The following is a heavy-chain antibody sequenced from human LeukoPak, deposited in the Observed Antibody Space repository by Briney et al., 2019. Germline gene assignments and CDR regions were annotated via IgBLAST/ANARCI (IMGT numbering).Heavy chain of an antibody. D-gene: IGHD3-22*01. CDR1: GFTFSGSA. V-gene: IGHV3-48*04. Sequence: PGGSLRLSCAASGFTFSGSAMHWVRQASGKGLEWVSYISSSSSTIYYADSVKGRFTISRDNAKNSLYLQMNSLRAEDTAVYYCARDYYDSSAHFDYWGQGTLVTVSS. J-gene: IGHJ4*02. CDR3: ARDYYDSSAHFDY. CDR2: ISSSSSTI.